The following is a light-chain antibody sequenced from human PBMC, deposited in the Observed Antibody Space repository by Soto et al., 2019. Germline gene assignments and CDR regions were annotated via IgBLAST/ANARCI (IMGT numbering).Light chain of an antibody. J-gene: IGKJ4*01. CDR3: LQYNSYPFT. CDR2: GAS. CDR1: QGISNS. Sequence: DIPMTQSPSAMSASLGDRVTITCRASQGISNSLAWFQQKPGRVPKRLIYGASTLQSWAPSRFSGSASGAAFTLTISSLQPEDCATYYCLQYNSYPFTFSGGTKVEIK. V-gene: IGKV1-17*03.